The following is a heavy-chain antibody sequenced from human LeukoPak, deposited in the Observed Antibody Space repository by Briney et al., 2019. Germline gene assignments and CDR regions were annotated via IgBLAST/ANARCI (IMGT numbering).Heavy chain of an antibody. CDR1: GGSISSCY. V-gene: IGHV4-4*07. CDR3: ARQIASAGTAGFDF. CDR2: IYSTGST. D-gene: IGHD6-13*01. J-gene: IGHJ4*02. Sequence: SETLSLTCTVSGGSISSCYWSWIRQPAGKGLEWIGRIYSTGSTNYNPSLKSRVTMSVDTSKNQFSLRLRSVTAADTAVYYCARQIASAGTAGFDFWGQGALVNVSS.